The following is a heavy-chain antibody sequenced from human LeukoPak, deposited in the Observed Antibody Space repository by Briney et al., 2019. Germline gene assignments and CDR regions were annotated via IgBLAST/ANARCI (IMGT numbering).Heavy chain of an antibody. Sequence: GESLKISRKGSGYSFISYWIVWVRQMPGKGLEWMGTIHPGDYDTRYSPSFQGQVTMSADKSINTAYLQWSSLKASDTAMYYCARRGGSYYAAFDIWGQGTMVTVSS. CDR2: IHPGDYDT. J-gene: IGHJ3*02. V-gene: IGHV5-51*01. D-gene: IGHD1-26*01. CDR1: GYSFISYW. CDR3: ARRGGSYYAAFDI.